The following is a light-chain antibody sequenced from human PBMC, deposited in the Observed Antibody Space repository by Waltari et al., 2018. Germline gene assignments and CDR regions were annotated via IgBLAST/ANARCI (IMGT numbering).Light chain of an antibody. J-gene: IGLJ3*02. Sequence: QSALTQPASVSGSPGQSTTISCAGTGSDVGSAYYVPWYQQFPGKVPIVLISEVKIRPSGVSNRFSASKSGNTASLTISGLQSEDEADYYCAAHTSRGTWVFGGGTKVTVL. V-gene: IGLV2-14*01. CDR2: EVK. CDR3: AAHTSRGTWV. CDR1: GSDVGSAYY.